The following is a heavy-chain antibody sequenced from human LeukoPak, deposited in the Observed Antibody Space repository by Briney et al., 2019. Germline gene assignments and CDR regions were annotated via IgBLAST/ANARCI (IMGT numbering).Heavy chain of an antibody. J-gene: IGHJ4*02. CDR2: IKQDGSEK. CDR1: GFTFSSYW. V-gene: IGHV3-7*01. D-gene: IGHD4-17*01. CDR3: ARDDYGAYFDY. Sequence: GGFLRLSCAASGFTFSSYWMSWVRQAPGKGLEWVANIKQDGSEKYYVDSVKGRFTISRDNAKNSLYLQMNSLRAEDTAVYYCARDDYGAYFDYWGQGTLVTVSS.